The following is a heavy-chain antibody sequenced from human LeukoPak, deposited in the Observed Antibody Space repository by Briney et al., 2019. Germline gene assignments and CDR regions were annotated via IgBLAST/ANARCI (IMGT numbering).Heavy chain of an antibody. Sequence: GSLRLSCAASGFTVSSNYMSWVRQAPGKGLEWVSVIYSGGSTYYADSVKGRFTISRDNSKNTLYLQMNSLRAEDTAVYYCATGIAAREGDAFDIWGQGTMVTVSS. J-gene: IGHJ3*02. CDR2: IYSGGST. D-gene: IGHD6-6*01. CDR1: GFTVSSNY. V-gene: IGHV3-53*01. CDR3: ATGIAAREGDAFDI.